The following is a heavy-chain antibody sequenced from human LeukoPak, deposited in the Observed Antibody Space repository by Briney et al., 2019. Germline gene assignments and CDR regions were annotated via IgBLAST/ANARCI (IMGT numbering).Heavy chain of an antibody. CDR1: GFTFSSYA. J-gene: IGHJ6*02. Sequence: GGSLRLSCAASGFTFSSYAMGWVRQAPGKGPEWVSSISGSGGHTYFADSVKGRFTISRDNSKNTVYLQMNSLRDEDTAVYYCATRSFYYGMDVWGQGTTVTVSS. CDR3: ATRSFYYGMDV. V-gene: IGHV3-23*01. CDR2: ISGSGGHT.